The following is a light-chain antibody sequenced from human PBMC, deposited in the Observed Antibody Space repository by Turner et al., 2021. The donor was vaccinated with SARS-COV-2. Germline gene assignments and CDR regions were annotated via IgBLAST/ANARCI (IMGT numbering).Light chain of an antibody. CDR1: QGISSY. V-gene: IGKV1-9*01. CDR2: AAS. Sequence: DIQLTHSPSFLSASVGDRVTITCRASQGISSYLAWYQQKPGKAPKLLIYAASTLQSGVPSRFSGSGSGTEFILTISSLQPEDFATYYCQQLNSDPPLTFGGGSKVEIK. J-gene: IGKJ4*01. CDR3: QQLNSDPPLT.